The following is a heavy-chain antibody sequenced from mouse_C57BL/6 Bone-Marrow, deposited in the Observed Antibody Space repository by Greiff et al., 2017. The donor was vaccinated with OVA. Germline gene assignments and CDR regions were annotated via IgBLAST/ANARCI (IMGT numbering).Heavy chain of an antibody. V-gene: IGHV6-3*01. Sequence: EVQRVESGGGLVQPGGSMKLSCVASGFTFSNYWMNWVRQSPEKGLEWVAQIRLKSDNYATHYAESVKGRFTISRDDSKSSVYLQMNNLRAEDTGIYYCTGGTTVVSEDYWGQGTTLTVSS. CDR2: IRLKSDNYAT. CDR1: GFTFSNYW. J-gene: IGHJ2*01. D-gene: IGHD1-1*01. CDR3: TGGTTVVSEDY.